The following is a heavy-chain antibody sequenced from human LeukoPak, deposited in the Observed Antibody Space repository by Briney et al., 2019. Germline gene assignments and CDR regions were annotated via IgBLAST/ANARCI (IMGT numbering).Heavy chain of an antibody. D-gene: IGHD3-9*01. CDR2: ISGSGGST. J-gene: IGHJ4*02. CDR1: GFTFSSYA. Sequence: GGSLRLSCAASGFTFSSYAMSWVRQAPGKGLEWVSAISGSGGSTYYADSVKGRFTISRDNSKNTLYLQMNSLRAEDTAVYYCAKYGLYDILTGYSGSHFDYWGQGTLVTVSS. V-gene: IGHV3-23*01. CDR3: AKYGLYDILTGYSGSHFDY.